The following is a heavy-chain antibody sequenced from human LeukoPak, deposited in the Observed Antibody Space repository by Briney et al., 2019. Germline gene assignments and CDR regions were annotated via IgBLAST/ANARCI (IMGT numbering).Heavy chain of an antibody. CDR1: GGSFSGYY. CDR2: INHSGST. CDR3: ARGRGIAVAGTISGFDY. Sequence: SETLSLTCAVYGGSFSGYYWSWIRQPPGKGLEWIGEINHSGSTNYNPSLKSRVTISVDTSKNQFSLKLSSVTAADTAVYYCARGRGIAVAGTISGFDYWGQGTLVTVSS. V-gene: IGHV4-34*01. D-gene: IGHD6-19*01. J-gene: IGHJ4*02.